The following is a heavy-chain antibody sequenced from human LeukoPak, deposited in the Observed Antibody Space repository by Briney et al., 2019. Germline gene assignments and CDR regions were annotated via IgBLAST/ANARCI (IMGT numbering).Heavy chain of an antibody. CDR3: ARWGGDLDYYFDY. CDR1: GGSISTSSYY. D-gene: IGHD3-16*01. V-gene: IGHV4-39*01. Sequence: PSETLSLTCTVSGGSISTSSYYWGWIRQPPGKGLEWIGSIYYSGSTYYNPSLKSRVAISVDTSKNQFSLKLSSVTAADTAVYYCARWGGDLDYYFDYWGQGTLVTVSS. CDR2: IYYSGST. J-gene: IGHJ4*02.